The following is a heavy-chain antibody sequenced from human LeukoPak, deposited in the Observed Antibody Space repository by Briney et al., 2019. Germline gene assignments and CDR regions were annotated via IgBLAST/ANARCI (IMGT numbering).Heavy chain of an antibody. J-gene: IGHJ4*02. CDR2: IYYGGST. Sequence: SEPLSLTCTVSGGSISSYYWSWIRQPPGKGLEWIGYIYYGGSTNYNPSLKSRVTISVDTSKNQFSLKLSSVTAADTAVYYCATQAVAGQGYYFDYWGQGTLVTVSS. CDR1: GGSISSYY. V-gene: IGHV4-59*01. D-gene: IGHD6-19*01. CDR3: ATQAVAGQGYYFDY.